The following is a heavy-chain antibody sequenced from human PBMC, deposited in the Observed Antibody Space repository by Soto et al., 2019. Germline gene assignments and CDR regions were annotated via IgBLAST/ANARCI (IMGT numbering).Heavy chain of an antibody. J-gene: IGHJ3*02. V-gene: IGHV1-8*01. CDR2: MNPNSGNT. CDR3: ARIYYYGSGSDPDAFDI. Sequence: ASVKVSCKASGYTFTSYDINWVRQATGQGLEWMGWMNPNSGNTGYAQKFQGRVTMTRNTSISTAYMELSSLRSEDTVVYYCARIYYYGSGSDPDAFDIWGQGTMVNVS. D-gene: IGHD3-10*01. CDR1: GYTFTSYD.